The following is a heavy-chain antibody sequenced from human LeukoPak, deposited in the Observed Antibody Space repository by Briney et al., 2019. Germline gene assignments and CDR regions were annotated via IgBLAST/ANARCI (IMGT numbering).Heavy chain of an antibody. CDR2: INPSGGST. CDR3: ARGTLTMVRGVIGWFDP. CDR1: GYTFTSCY. D-gene: IGHD3-10*01. V-gene: IGHV1-46*01. Sequence: ASVKVSCKASGYTFTSCYMHWVRQAPGQGLEWMGIINPSGGSTSYAQKFQGRVTMTRDTSTSTVYMELSSLRSEDTAVYYCARGTLTMVRGVIGWFDPWGQGTLVTVSS. J-gene: IGHJ5*02.